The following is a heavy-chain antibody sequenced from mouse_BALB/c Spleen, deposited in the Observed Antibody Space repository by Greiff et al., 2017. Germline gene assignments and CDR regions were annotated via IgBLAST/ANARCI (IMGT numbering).Heavy chain of an antibody. CDR3: AREGGFITTNYYAMDY. J-gene: IGHJ4*01. CDR1: GYTFTSYV. CDR2: INPYNDGT. V-gene: IGHV1-14*01. D-gene: IGHD1-1*01. Sequence: VQLKQSGPELVKPGASVKMSCKASGYTFTSYVMHWVKQKPGQGLEWIGYINPYNDGTKYNEKFKGKATLTSDKSSSTAYMELSSLTSEDSAVYYCAREGGFITTNYYAMDYWGQGTSVTVSS.